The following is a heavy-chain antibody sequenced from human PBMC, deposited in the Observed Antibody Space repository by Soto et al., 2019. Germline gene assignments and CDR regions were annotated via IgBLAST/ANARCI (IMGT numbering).Heavy chain of an antibody. V-gene: IGHV3-74*01. CDR1: GFTLSSYW. D-gene: IGHD2-2*01. J-gene: IGHJ1*01. CDR2: INGDGGTT. CDR3: AREGGVYCSSTSCYQYFQH. Sequence: GGSLRLSCAASGFTLSSYWMHWVRQAPGEGLVWVSRINGDGGTTTYADSVKGRFTISRDNAKNTLFLQMNSLRAEDTAVYYCAREGGVYCSSTSCYQYFQHWGQGTLVTVSS.